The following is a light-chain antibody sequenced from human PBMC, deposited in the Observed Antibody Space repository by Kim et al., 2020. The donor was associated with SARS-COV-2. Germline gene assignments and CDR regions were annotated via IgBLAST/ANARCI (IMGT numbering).Light chain of an antibody. Sequence: ASPGQTASITCAGDKLGDKYACWYQQKPGQSPVLVIYQDSKRPSGIPERFSGSNSGNTATLTISGTQAMDEADYYCQAWDSSTYVFGTGTKVTVL. CDR2: QDS. CDR3: QAWDSSTYV. J-gene: IGLJ1*01. V-gene: IGLV3-1*01. CDR1: KLGDKY.